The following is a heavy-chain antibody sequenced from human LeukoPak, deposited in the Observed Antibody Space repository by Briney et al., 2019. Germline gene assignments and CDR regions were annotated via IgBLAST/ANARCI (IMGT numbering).Heavy chain of an antibody. V-gene: IGHV1-24*01. D-gene: IGHD6-19*01. CDR1: GYTFTSYG. CDR3: ATASGWFVGAFDI. CDR2: FDPEDGET. J-gene: IGHJ3*02. Sequence: ASVKVSCKASGYTFTSYGISWVRQAPGQGLEWMGGFDPEDGETIYAQKFQGRVTMTEDTSTDTAYMELSSLRSEDTAVYYCATASGWFVGAFDIWGQGTMVTVSS.